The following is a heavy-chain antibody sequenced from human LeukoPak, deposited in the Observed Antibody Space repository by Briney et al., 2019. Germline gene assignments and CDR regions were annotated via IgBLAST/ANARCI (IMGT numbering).Heavy chain of an antibody. V-gene: IGHV4-30-4*07. Sequence: ASETLSLTCAVSGGSFSSGTYSWSWIRQPPGRGLEWIGYIYYSGSTYYNPSLKSRVTISVDTSKNQFSLKLSSLTAADTAVYYCARVQGYSSSWYANYHYYYMDVWGKGTTVTISS. CDR3: ARVQGYSSSWYANYHYYYMDV. CDR1: GGSFSSGTYS. J-gene: IGHJ6*03. D-gene: IGHD6-13*01. CDR2: IYYSGST.